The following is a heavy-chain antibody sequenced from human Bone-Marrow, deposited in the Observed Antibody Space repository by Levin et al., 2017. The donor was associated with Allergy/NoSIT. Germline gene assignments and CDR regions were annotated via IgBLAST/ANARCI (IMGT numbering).Heavy chain of an antibody. CDR2: IKQDGSEK. D-gene: IGHD2-2*01. CDR1: GFTFSSYW. V-gene: IGHV3-7*01. Sequence: PGGSLRLSCAASGFTFSSYWMSWVRQAPGKGLEWVANIKQDGSEKYYVDSVKGRFTISRDNAKNSLYLQMNSLRAEDTAVYYCARGDSYCSSTSCSDPVDYYGMDVWGQGTTVTVSS. J-gene: IGHJ6*02. CDR3: ARGDSYCSSTSCSDPVDYYGMDV.